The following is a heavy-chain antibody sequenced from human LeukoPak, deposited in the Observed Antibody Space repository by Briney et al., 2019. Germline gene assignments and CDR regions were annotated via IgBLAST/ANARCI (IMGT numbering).Heavy chain of an antibody. CDR1: GGSISSYY. CDR2: IYYSGST. CDR3: ARSGLGSRYYFGMDV. D-gene: IGHD5-12*01. J-gene: IGHJ6*02. Sequence: SETPSLTCTVSGGSISSYYWSWIRQPPGGGLEWIGYIYYSGSTNYNPSLKRRVTISLDTSKSQFSLKLRSVTAADTAVYYCARSGLGSRYYFGMDVWGQGTTVTVSS. V-gene: IGHV4-59*01.